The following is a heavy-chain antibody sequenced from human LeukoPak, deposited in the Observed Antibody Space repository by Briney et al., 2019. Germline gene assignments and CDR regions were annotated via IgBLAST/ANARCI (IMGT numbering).Heavy chain of an antibody. CDR2: ISGSGGST. Sequence: PGGSLRLSCAASGFTFSSYAMSWVRQAPGKGLEWVSAISGSGGSTYYADSVKGRFTISRDNSMNTLYLQMNSLRAEDTAVYYCAKVSRGYYDSSGYSLGAFDIWGQGTMVTVSS. CDR1: GFTFSSYA. D-gene: IGHD3-22*01. V-gene: IGHV3-23*01. CDR3: AKVSRGYYDSSGYSLGAFDI. J-gene: IGHJ3*02.